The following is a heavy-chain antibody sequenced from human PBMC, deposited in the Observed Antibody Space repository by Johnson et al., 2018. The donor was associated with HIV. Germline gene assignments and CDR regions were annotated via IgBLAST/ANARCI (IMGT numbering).Heavy chain of an antibody. CDR1: GFTFDTYG. J-gene: IGHJ3*02. Sequence: QVQLVESGGGVVQPGRSLRLSCAASGFTFDTYGMHWVRQAPGKGLEWVAVIWYDGSNKYYADSVKGRFTISRDNSKNTLYLQMNSLRAEDTAVYYCARDFKDSSSWYGAFDIWGQGTMVTVSS. CDR3: ARDFKDSSSWYGAFDI. V-gene: IGHV3-30*19. CDR2: IWYDGSNK. D-gene: IGHD6-13*01.